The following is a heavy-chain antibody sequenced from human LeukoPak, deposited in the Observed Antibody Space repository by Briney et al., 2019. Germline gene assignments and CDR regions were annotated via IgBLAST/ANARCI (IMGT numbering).Heavy chain of an antibody. CDR3: AKGGIGYCSSTSCYDYYYYYMDV. CDR2: ISSSSSYI. Sequence: PGGSLRLSCAASGFTFSSYSMNWVRQALGKGLEWVSSISSSSSYIYYADSVKGRFTISRDNSKNTLYLQMNSLRAEDTAVYYCAKGGIGYCSSTSCYDYYYYYMDVWGKGTTVTISS. V-gene: IGHV3-21*01. D-gene: IGHD2-2*01. CDR1: GFTFSSYS. J-gene: IGHJ6*03.